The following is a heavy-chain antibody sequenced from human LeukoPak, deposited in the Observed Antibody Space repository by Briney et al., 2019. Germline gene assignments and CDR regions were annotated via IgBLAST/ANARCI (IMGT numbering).Heavy chain of an antibody. V-gene: IGHV4-34*01. D-gene: IGHD2-21*01. CDR1: GVSIKYYY. Sequence: KPSETLSLTCGVFGVSIKYYYWRWIRQSPGKGLEWIGEISHTEGTRYNPSLESRVTMSVGTSENQLSLKLIFVTAADTAVYYCAINRCGHSGSLCYNHWGLGTLVTVSS. J-gene: IGHJ4*02. CDR2: ISHTEGT. CDR3: AINRCGHSGSLCYNH.